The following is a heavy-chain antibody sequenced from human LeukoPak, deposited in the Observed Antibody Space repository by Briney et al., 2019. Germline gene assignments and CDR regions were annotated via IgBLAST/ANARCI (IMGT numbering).Heavy chain of an antibody. D-gene: IGHD6-19*01. Sequence: GGSLRLSCAASGFTFSSYDMHWVRQAPGKGLEWVAFIRYDGSNKYYADSVKGRFTISRDNSKNTLYLQMNSLRAEDTAVYYCAKPYSSGWYGYFDYWGQGTLVTVSS. CDR1: GFTFSSYD. CDR2: IRYDGSNK. V-gene: IGHV3-30*02. J-gene: IGHJ4*02. CDR3: AKPYSSGWYGYFDY.